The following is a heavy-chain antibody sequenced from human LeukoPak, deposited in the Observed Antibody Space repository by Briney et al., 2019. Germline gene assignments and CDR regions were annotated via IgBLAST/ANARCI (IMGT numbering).Heavy chain of an antibody. CDR2: IYSGGST. CDR1: GFTVSSNY. Sequence: GGSLRLSCAASGFTVSSNYMSWVRQAPGKGLEWVSVIYSGGSTYYADSVKGRFTISRDNSKNTLYLQMNSLRAEDTAVYYCARGGIQLWSHDAFDIWGQGTMVTVSS. V-gene: IGHV3-53*05. D-gene: IGHD5-18*01. J-gene: IGHJ3*02. CDR3: ARGGIQLWSHDAFDI.